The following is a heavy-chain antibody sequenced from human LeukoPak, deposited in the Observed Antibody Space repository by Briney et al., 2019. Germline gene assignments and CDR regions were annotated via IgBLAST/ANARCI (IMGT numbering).Heavy chain of an antibody. V-gene: IGHV4-59*04. Sequence: PGGSLRLSCEGSAFIFSGHWMNWVRQPPGKGLEWIGNIYYSGSTYYNPSLKSRVTMSVDTSKNQFFLKLNSVTAADTAVYYCARGRPYSGGYHLDYWGQGTLVTVSA. D-gene: IGHD1-26*01. J-gene: IGHJ4*02. CDR3: ARGRPYSGGYHLDY. CDR1: AFIFSGHW. CDR2: IYYSGST.